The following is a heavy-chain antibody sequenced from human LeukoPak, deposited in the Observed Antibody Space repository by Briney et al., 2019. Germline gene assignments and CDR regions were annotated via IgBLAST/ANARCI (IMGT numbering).Heavy chain of an antibody. CDR1: GGSISSYY. D-gene: IGHD1-26*01. CDR2: IYASGST. J-gene: IGHJ4*02. Sequence: PSETLSLTCTVSGGSISSYYWSWVRQPAGKGLEWIGRIYASGSTNYNPSLKSRVTISLDTSKNQFSLKLTSVTAADTAVYYCAGAPAGSLKWESPLDYWGQGTLVTVSS. CDR3: AGAPAGSLKWESPLDY. V-gene: IGHV4-4*07.